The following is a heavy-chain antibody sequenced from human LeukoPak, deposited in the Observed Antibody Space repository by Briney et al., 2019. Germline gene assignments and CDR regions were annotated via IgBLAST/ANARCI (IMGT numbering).Heavy chain of an antibody. V-gene: IGHV1-8*01. D-gene: IGHD4-17*01. CDR3: AREEDGNDY. CDR2: MNPNIGNT. Sequence: ASVKVSCKPSGYTFTSYEINWVRQGTGQRREWMGWMNPNIGNTDYAQKFQGRVTMTTNTSKSTAYMELSRLRYEDTAVYYCAREEDGNDYWGQGTLVTVSS. CDR1: GYTFTSYE. J-gene: IGHJ4*02.